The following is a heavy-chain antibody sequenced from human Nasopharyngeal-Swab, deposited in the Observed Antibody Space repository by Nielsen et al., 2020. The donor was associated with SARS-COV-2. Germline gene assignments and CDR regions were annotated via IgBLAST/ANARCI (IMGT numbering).Heavy chain of an antibody. V-gene: IGHV3-48*04. CDR3: ARRRYCPH. CDR2: INSVSSIT. Sequence: VRQAPGKGLEWISYINSVSSITDYADSVKGRFTISRDNAKNLLYLQMDSLSADDTAIYYCARRRYCPHWGQGTLVTVSS. J-gene: IGHJ4*02. D-gene: IGHD2-15*01.